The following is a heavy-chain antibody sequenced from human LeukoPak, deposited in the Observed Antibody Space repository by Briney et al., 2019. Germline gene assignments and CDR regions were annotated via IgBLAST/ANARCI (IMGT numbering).Heavy chain of an antibody. CDR1: GGSFSGYY. J-gene: IGHJ4*02. CDR2: INHSGST. Sequence: SETLSLTCAVYGGSFSGYYWSWIRQPPGKGLEWIGEINHSGSTNYNPSLKSRVTISVDTSKNQFSLKLSSVTAADTAVYDCARGLGEGFDYWGQGTLATVSS. CDR3: ARGLGEGFDY. V-gene: IGHV4-34*01.